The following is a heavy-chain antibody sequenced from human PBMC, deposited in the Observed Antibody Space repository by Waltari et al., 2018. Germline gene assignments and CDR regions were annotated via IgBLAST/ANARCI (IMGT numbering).Heavy chain of an antibody. D-gene: IGHD3-22*01. J-gene: IGHJ3*02. CDR3: ARTGLATYYYDSSMEAFDI. CDR2: INAGNGNT. Sequence: QVQLVQSGAEVKKPGASVKVSCKASGYTFTSYAMHWVRQAPGQRLEWMGWINAGNGNTKYSQKFQGRVTITRDTSASTADMELSSLRSEDTAVYYCARTGLATYYYDSSMEAFDIWGQGTMVTVSS. CDR1: GYTFTSYA. V-gene: IGHV1-3*01.